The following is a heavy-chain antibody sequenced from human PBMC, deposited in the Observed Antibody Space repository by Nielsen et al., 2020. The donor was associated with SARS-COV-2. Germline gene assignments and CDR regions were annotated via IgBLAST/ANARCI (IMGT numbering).Heavy chain of an antibody. CDR2: IKSKTDGGTT. CDR3: TPAQIDI. V-gene: IGHV3-15*01. Sequence: GESLKISCAASGFTFSSYSMSWVRQAPGKGLEWVGRIKSKTDGGTTDYAAPVKGRFTISRDDSKNTLYLQMNSLKTEDTAVYYCTPAQIDIWGQGTMVTVSS. CDR1: GFTFSSYS. J-gene: IGHJ3*02.